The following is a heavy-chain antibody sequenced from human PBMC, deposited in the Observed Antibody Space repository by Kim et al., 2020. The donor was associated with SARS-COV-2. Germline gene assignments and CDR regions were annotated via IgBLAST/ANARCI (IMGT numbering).Heavy chain of an antibody. CDR3: ARYGTYYYDSSGYYIGAFVI. Sequence: GGSLRLSCAASGFTVSSSYMSWVRQAPGEGLEWVSVIYSGGNTYYADSAKGRFTISRDNSKNTLYLQMNSLRAEDTAVYYCARYGTYYYDSSGYYIGAFVIWGQGTMVTVSS. J-gene: IGHJ3*02. CDR1: GFTVSSSY. CDR2: IYSGGNT. D-gene: IGHD3-22*01. V-gene: IGHV3-66*01.